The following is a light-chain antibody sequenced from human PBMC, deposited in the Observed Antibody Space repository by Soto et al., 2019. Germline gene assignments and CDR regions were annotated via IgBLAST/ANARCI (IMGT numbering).Light chain of an antibody. CDR2: DAS. V-gene: IGKV1-5*01. J-gene: IGKJ5*01. CDR1: QTISSW. Sequence: DIQMTQSPSTLSASVGDRVTITCRARQTISSWLAWYQQKPGKAPNLLIYDASTLERGVPSRFSGTGSGTEFTLTIDRLQPDDFATYYCQQYHTSSITFGQGTRLEIK. CDR3: QQYHTSSIT.